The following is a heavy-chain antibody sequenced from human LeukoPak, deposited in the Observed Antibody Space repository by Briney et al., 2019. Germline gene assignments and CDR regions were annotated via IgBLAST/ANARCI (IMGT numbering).Heavy chain of an antibody. V-gene: IGHV4-34*01. Sequence: PSETLSLTCVVSGGSFSGYYWSWIRQPPGKGLEWIGEINHGGRTNYSPSLKSRVTISVDTSKNQFSLNLSSVTAADTAVYYCAKEGNDFWSGYGQNWFDPWGQGTLVTVSS. J-gene: IGHJ5*02. CDR1: GGSFSGYY. CDR2: INHGGRT. D-gene: IGHD3-3*01. CDR3: AKEGNDFWSGYGQNWFDP.